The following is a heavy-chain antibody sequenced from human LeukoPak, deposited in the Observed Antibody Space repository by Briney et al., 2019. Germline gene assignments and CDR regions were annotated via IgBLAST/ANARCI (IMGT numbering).Heavy chain of an antibody. V-gene: IGHV3-30*04. CDR2: SSHDGTIR. Sequence: GRSLRLACAASGFTFSRSPMHWVRQAPGEGLQWVSLSSHDGTIRYEDSVKGRFTVSRDNSKNTLYLQMSSLRPEDTAVYYCAKDGFGTLDFRGQGTPVIVSS. D-gene: IGHD3-10*01. J-gene: IGHJ4*02. CDR1: GFTFSRSP. CDR3: AKDGFGTLDF.